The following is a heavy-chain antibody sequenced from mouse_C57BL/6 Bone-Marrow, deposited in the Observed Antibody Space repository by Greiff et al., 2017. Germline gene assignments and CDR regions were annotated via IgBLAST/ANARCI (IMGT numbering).Heavy chain of an antibody. CDR1: GYSITSGYY. J-gene: IGHJ1*03. CDR3: ARAGRDFDV. D-gene: IGHD1-1*01. Sequence: EVKLEASGPGLVKPSQSLSLPCSVPGYSITSGYYWNWLRQFPGTKLEWMGYISYDGSNHYNPSLKNRIFITRDTSKHQFFLKLNSVTTEDTATNYCARAGRDFDVWGTGTTVTVSS. CDR2: ISYDGSN. V-gene: IGHV3-6*01.